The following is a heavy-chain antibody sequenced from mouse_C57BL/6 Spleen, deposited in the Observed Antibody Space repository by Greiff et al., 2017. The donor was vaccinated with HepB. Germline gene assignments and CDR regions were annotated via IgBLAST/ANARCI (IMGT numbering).Heavy chain of an antibody. CDR1: GYTFTSYW. V-gene: IGHV1-59*01. CDR2: IDPSDSYT. D-gene: IGHD1-1*01. Sequence: QVQLQQPGAELVRPGTSVKLSCKASGYTFTSYWMHWVKQRPGQGLEWIGVIDPSDSYTNYNQKFKGKATLTVDTSSSTAYMQLSSLTSEDSAVYYCASYGSSYEDAMDYWGQGTSVTVSS. J-gene: IGHJ4*01. CDR3: ASYGSSYEDAMDY.